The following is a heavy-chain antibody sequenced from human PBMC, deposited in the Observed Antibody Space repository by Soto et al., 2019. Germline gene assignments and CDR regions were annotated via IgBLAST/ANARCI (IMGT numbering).Heavy chain of an antibody. D-gene: IGHD3-10*01. CDR1: GGSISSGGYY. CDR3: ARDAIYGSGSYYRF. Sequence: PSETLSLTCTVSGGSISSGGYYWSWIRQHPGKGLEWIGYIYYSGSTYYNPSLKSRVTISVDTSKNQFSLKLSSVTAADTAVYYCARDAIYGSGSYYRFWGQGTLVTVSS. CDR2: IYYSGST. J-gene: IGHJ4*02. V-gene: IGHV4-31*03.